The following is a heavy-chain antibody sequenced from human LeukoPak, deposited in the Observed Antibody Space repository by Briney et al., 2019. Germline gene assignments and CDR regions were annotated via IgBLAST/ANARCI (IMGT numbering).Heavy chain of an antibody. CDR3: ARVMVQWLVRKLNWFDY. CDR1: VYSLRRGYD. V-gene: IGHV4-38-2*02. Sequence: PPETLSLTCTVSVYSLRRGYDWGWVGQRPGKGLEWIGTVYHSGSTYYNPTLRSRVTISVETSQTQFCLKVRSMTAPHTAVLYLARVMVQWLVRKLNWFDYWGQEPLVTVS. CDR2: VYHSGST. J-gene: IGHJ4*02. D-gene: IGHD6-19*01.